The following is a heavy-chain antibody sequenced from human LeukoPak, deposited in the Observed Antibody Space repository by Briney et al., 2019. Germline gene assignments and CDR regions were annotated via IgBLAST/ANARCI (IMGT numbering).Heavy chain of an antibody. D-gene: IGHD5-12*01. CDR2: IHYSGST. CDR1: AGFVPTYY. V-gene: IGHV4-59*02. Sequence: ASETLSLTCSVAAGFVPTYYWECTRQSPGKGLEWIGYIHYSGSTKYNPSLESRVTISVDTSRNQFCLELHSVNAADTCMYYCARDDSDYDDAFLIWGQGTMVSVSS. CDR3: ARDDSDYDDAFLI. J-gene: IGHJ3*02.